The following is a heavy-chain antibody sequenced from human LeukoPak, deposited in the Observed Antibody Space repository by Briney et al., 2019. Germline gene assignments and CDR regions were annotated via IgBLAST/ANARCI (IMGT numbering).Heavy chain of an antibody. J-gene: IGHJ4*02. Sequence: SETLSLTCSVSGYSISSGYYWGWIRQPPGKGLEWIGSIFHSGSTYYNPSLKSRVTISVDTSKNQFSLKLSSVTAADTAVYYCARTYYSFWSNYYGYWGQGTLVTVSS. CDR1: GYSISSGYY. V-gene: IGHV4-38-2*02. CDR3: ARTYYSFWSNYYGY. CDR2: IFHSGST. D-gene: IGHD3-3*01.